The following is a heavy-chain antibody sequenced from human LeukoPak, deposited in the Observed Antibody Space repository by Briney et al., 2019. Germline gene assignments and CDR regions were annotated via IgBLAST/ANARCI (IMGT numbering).Heavy chain of an antibody. Sequence: SSETLSLTCAVYGASFSGYYWSWLRQPPGKGLEWLGEINHSGSTNYNPSLKSRVTISVDTSKNQFSLKLSSVTAADTAVYYCARATTGTTSDRGIFDPWGQGTLVTVSS. CDR3: ARATTGTTSDRGIFDP. V-gene: IGHV4-34*01. J-gene: IGHJ5*02. CDR1: GASFSGYY. CDR2: INHSGST. D-gene: IGHD1-1*01.